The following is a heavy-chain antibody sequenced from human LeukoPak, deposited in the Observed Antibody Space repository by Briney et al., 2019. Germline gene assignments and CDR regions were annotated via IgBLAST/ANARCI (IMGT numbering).Heavy chain of an antibody. J-gene: IGHJ5*02. CDR3: ARGMDYDFWSGYYFWFDP. CDR2: MNPNSGNT. V-gene: IGHV1-8*01. Sequence: ASVKVSCKASGYTFTSYDINWVRQATGQGLEWMGWMNPNSGNTGYAQKYQGRVTMTRNTSISTAYMELSSLRSEDTAVYYCARGMDYDFWSGYYFWFDPWGQGTLVTVSS. CDR1: GYTFTSYD. D-gene: IGHD3-3*01.